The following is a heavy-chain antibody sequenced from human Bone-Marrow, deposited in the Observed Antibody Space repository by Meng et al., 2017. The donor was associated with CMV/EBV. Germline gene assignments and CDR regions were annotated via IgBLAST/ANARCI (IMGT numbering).Heavy chain of an antibody. CDR3: ARVQFLETANDAFDM. CDR1: GGTFSSYA. CDR2: IIPIFGTA. V-gene: IGHV1-69*05. J-gene: IGHJ3*02. Sequence: SVKVSCKASGGTFSSYAISWVRQAPGQGLEWMGGIIPIFGTANYAQKFQGRVTITTDESTSTAYMELSSLRSEDTAVYYCARVQFLETANDAFDMWGPGKMVNVSS.